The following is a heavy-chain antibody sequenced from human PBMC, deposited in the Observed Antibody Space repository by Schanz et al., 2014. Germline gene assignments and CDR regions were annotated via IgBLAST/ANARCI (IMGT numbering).Heavy chain of an antibody. V-gene: IGHV3-33*01. CDR1: GLTFSSYG. D-gene: IGHD4-17*01. CDR3: ARANGRRKINGAY. CDR2: IWYDENNK. J-gene: IGHJ4*02. Sequence: QVQLVESGGGVVQFGRSLRLSCVASGLTFSSYGMHWVRQAPGKGLEWVAVIWYDENNKYYADSVKDRFTMSRDNSKTTFYLQMNSLRAEDTAGHYCARANGRRKINGAYWGRGTLVTVSS.